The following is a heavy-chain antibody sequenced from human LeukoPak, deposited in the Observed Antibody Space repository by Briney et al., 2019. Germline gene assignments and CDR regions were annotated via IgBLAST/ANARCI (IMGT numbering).Heavy chain of an antibody. Sequence: GGSLRLSCAASGFTFSSYAMSWVRQAPGKGLEWVSYISSSGGSMYYADSVKGRSTISRDNAKNSLYLQMNSLRAEDTAVYYCARDRIVLMVAAAGTYHSNYGMDVWGQGTTVTVSS. V-gene: IGHV3-48*04. CDR2: ISSSGGSM. CDR3: ARDRIVLMVAAAGTYHSNYGMDV. J-gene: IGHJ6*02. CDR1: GFTFSSYA. D-gene: IGHD2-15*01.